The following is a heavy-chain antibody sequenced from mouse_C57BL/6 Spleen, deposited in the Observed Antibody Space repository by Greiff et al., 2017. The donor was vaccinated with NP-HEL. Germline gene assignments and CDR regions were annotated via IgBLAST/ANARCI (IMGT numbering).Heavy chain of an antibody. CDR2: ISSGGSYT. CDR3: ARQTVVAFDY. J-gene: IGHJ2*01. Sequence: EVKVVESGGDLVKPGGSLKLSCAASGFTFSSYGMSWVRQTPDKRLEWVATISSGGSYTYYPDSVKGRFTISRDNAKNTLYLQMSSLKSEDTAMYYCARQTVVAFDYWGQGTTLTVSS. D-gene: IGHD1-1*01. V-gene: IGHV5-6*01. CDR1: GFTFSSYG.